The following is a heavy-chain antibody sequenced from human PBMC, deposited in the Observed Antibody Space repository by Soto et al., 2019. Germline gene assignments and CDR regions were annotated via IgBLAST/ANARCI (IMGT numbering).Heavy chain of an antibody. CDR1: GYTFTSYV. CDR2: ISAYNGNT. J-gene: IGHJ6*02. D-gene: IGHD6-13*01. V-gene: IGHV1-18*01. CDR3: ASYREQLVLYGMDV. Sequence: QVQLVQSGAEVKKPGTSVKVSCKASGYTFTSYVISWVRQAPGQGLEWMGWISAYNGNTNYAQKLQGRVTMTTDTSTSTAYMELRSLRSDDTAVYYCASYREQLVLYGMDVWGQGTTVTVSS.